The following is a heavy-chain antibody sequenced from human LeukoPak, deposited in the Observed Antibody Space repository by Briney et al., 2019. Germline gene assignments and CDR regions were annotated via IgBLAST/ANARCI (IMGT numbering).Heavy chain of an antibody. J-gene: IGHJ4*02. CDR1: GFTSSIYW. V-gene: IGHV3-7*01. CDR2: IKEDGSEE. Sequence: QPGGSLRLSCPASGFTSSIYWMSWVRRAPGKGLEWVASIKEDGSEEHYVDSVKGRFTISRDNAKNSVHVQMNSLRAEDTAVYFCARIRPGNYFDYWGQGALVTVSS. CDR3: ARIRPGNYFDY. D-gene: IGHD6-6*01.